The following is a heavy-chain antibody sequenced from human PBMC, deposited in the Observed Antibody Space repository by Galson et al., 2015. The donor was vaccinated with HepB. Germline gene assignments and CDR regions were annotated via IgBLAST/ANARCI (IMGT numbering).Heavy chain of an antibody. Sequence: SLRLSCAVSGFTFSASNMIWVRQAPGKGLEWVSHISFSSGSIYYSDSVKGRFTISRDNAKSSLYLQMNSLRDEDTAVYYCASRAGNYWGRGTLVTVSS. CDR2: ISFSSGSI. CDR3: ASRAGNY. J-gene: IGHJ4*02. V-gene: IGHV3-48*02. CDR1: GFTFSASN.